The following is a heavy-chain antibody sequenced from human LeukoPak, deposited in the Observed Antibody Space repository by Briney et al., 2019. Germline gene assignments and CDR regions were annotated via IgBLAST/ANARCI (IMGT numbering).Heavy chain of an antibody. V-gene: IGHV3-21*01. CDR3: VRGDTRDY. J-gene: IGHJ4*02. Sequence: PGGSLRLSCAASGFTFSDSTMNWVRQASWKGLEWVASINSAGSTMHYADSVKGRLTISRDNAKNSLYLQLNSLRAEDTAVYYCVRGDTRDYWGQGTLITVSS. CDR2: INSAGSTM. CDR1: GFTFSDST. D-gene: IGHD3-16*01.